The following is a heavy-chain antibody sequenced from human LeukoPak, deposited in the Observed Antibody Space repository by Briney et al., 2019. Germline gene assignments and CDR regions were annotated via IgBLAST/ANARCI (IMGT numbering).Heavy chain of an antibody. V-gene: IGHV3-30-3*01. Sequence: GRSLRLSCAASGFTFSSYAMHWVRQAPGKGLEWVAVISYDGSNKYYADSVKGRFTISRDNSKNTLYLQMNSLRAEDTAVYYCARALRRYYDSSGYGYWGQGTLVTVSS. CDR2: ISYDGSNK. CDR3: ARALRRYYDSSGYGY. D-gene: IGHD3-22*01. CDR1: GFTFSSYA. J-gene: IGHJ4*02.